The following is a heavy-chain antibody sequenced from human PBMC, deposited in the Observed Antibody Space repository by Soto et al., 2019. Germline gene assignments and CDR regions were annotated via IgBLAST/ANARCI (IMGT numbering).Heavy chain of an antibody. CDR3: AKDRGEDGYLDY. CDR2: ISNDGSYT. V-gene: IGHV3-30*18. J-gene: IGHJ4*02. CDR1: GFTFSSYG. D-gene: IGHD3-10*01. Sequence: GGPLRLSCAASGFTFSSYGMHWVRQAPGKGLEWVAVISNDGSYTYTADSAKGRLTISRDNSKNTLYLQMNNLRPEDTAVYFCAKDRGEDGYLDYWGQGTLVTVSS.